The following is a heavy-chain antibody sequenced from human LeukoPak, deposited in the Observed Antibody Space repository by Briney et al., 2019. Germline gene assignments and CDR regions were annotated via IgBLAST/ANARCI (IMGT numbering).Heavy chain of an antibody. D-gene: IGHD1-26*01. J-gene: IGHJ4*02. Sequence: GGSLRLSCAASGFTFSSYAISWVRQAPGKGLEWVSGISGSGGSTYYADSVKGRFTISRDNAKNSLYLQMNSLRAEDTAVYYCARAEVGATLDYWGQGTLVTVSS. CDR1: GFTFSSYA. V-gene: IGHV3-23*01. CDR3: ARAEVGATLDY. CDR2: ISGSGGST.